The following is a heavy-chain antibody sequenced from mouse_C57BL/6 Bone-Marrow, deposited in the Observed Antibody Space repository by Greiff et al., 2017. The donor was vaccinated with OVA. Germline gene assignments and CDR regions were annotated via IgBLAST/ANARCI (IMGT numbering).Heavy chain of an antibody. J-gene: IGHJ4*01. CDR3: ARADGYYLYAMDY. CDR1: GYTFTSYW. Sequence: VQGVESGAELAKPGASVKLSCKASGYTFTSYWMHWVKQRPGQGLEWIGYINPSSGYTKYNQKFKDKATLTADKSSSTAYMQLSSLTYEDSAVYYGARADGYYLYAMDYWGQGTSVTVSS. CDR2: INPSSGYT. D-gene: IGHD2-3*01. V-gene: IGHV1-7*01.